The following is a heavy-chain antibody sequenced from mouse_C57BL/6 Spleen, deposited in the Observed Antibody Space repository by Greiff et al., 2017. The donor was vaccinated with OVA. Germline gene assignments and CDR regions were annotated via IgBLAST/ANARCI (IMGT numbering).Heavy chain of an antibody. V-gene: IGHV1-18*01. Sequence: EVQLQQSGPELVKPGASVKIPCKASGYTFTDYNMDWVKQSHGKSLEWIGDINPNNGGTIYNQKFKGKATLTVDKSSSTAYMELRSLTSEDTAVYYCARCYSNYRYYFDYWGQGTTLTVSS. D-gene: IGHD2-5*01. CDR1: GYTFTDYN. J-gene: IGHJ2*01. CDR3: ARCYSNYRYYFDY. CDR2: INPNNGGT.